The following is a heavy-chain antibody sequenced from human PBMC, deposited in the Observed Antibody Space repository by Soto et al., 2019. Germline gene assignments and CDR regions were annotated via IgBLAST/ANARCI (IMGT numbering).Heavy chain of an antibody. CDR3: ARDSCSGGSCYPSNYYYYGMDV. CDR2: INPNSGGT. CDR1: GYTFTGYY. V-gene: IGHV1-2*04. Sequence: GASVKVSCKASGYTFTGYYMHWVRQAPGQGLEWMGWINPNSGGTNYAQKVQGWVTMTRDTSISTAYMELSRLRSDDTAVYYCARDSCSGGSCYPSNYYYYGMDVWGQGTTVTVSS. D-gene: IGHD2-15*01. J-gene: IGHJ6*02.